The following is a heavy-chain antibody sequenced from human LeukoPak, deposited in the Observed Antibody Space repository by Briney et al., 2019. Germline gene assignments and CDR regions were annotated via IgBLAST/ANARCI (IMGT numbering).Heavy chain of an antibody. CDR3: ARDAKDGGSYSNYFDY. Sequence: GGSLRLSCAASGFTVSSNYMTWVRQTPGKGLEWVSVISSGGSTFYADSVKGRFTISRDNSKNTLFLQMNSLRADDTAVYYCARDAKDGGSYSNYFDYWGQGTLVTVAS. CDR1: GFTVSSNY. D-gene: IGHD3-10*01. J-gene: IGHJ4*02. CDR2: ISSGGST. V-gene: IGHV3-66*01.